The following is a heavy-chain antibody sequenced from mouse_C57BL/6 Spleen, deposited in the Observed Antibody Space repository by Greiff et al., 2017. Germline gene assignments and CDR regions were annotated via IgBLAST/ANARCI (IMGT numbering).Heavy chain of an antibody. J-gene: IGHJ4*01. V-gene: IGHV1-52*01. D-gene: IGHD1-1*02. Sequence: QVQLQQPGAELVRPGSSVKLSCKASGYTFTSYWMHWVKQRPIQGLEWIGNIDPSDSETHYNQKFKDKATLTVDKSSSTAYMQLSSLTSEDSAVYYCARRWWSAMDYWGQGTSVTVSS. CDR1: GYTFTSYW. CDR3: ARRWWSAMDY. CDR2: IDPSDSET.